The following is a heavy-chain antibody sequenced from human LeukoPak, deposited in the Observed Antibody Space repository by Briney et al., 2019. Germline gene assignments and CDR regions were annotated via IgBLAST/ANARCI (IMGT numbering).Heavy chain of an antibody. D-gene: IGHD5-24*01. Sequence: SETLSLTCIVSGVSTSSYYWTWIRQPPGRGLEWIGVVYYSGDTKYHRSLETRVTISIATSNNQCSLKVSAVTAADTAVEYCGRQFNSFYYWGQGARVTVSP. V-gene: IGHV4-59*08. J-gene: IGHJ4*02. CDR1: GVSTSSYY. CDR2: VYYSGDT. CDR3: GRQFNSFYY.